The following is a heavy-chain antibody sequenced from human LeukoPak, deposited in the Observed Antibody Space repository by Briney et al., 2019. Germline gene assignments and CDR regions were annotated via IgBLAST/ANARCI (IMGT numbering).Heavy chain of an antibody. D-gene: IGHD1-26*01. CDR1: GGSIIIDNNY. V-gene: IGHV4-39*07. CDR3: ASLGSYWEIFDY. Sequence: PSGTLPLTCTVSGGSIIIDNNYWAWIPQPPGKGLGWIGSIHYSGDAYYNPSLKSRVTISVDTSNNQFSLKLNSVTAADTAMYYCASLGSYWEIFDYWGQGTLVTVSS. J-gene: IGHJ4*02. CDR2: IHYSGDA.